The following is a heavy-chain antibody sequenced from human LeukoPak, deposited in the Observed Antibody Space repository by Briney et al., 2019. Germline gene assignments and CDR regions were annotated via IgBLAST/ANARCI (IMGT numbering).Heavy chain of an antibody. D-gene: IGHD1-14*01. Sequence: GGPLRLSCAASGFTFSDYYMSWIRQAPGKGLERVSYIGSSGSSIYYADSVKGRFTISRDNAKNSLYLQMYSLRAEDAAVYYCARGTARITTIIDYWGQGTLVTVSS. CDR1: GFTFSDYY. V-gene: IGHV3-11*04. CDR2: IGSSGSSI. CDR3: ARGTARITTIIDY. J-gene: IGHJ4*02.